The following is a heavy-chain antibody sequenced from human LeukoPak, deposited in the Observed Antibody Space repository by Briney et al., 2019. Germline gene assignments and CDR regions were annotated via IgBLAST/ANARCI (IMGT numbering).Heavy chain of an antibody. Sequence: GGSLRLSCAASGFSFSDYYMNWIRQAPGGGLECVAYISSSSSTIHYADSVKGRFTISRDNAKNSLFLQMNNLRDEDTAIYCARRNIGATYYFDYWGRGTLVTVSS. D-gene: IGHD2-15*01. CDR1: GFSFSDYY. V-gene: IGHV3-11*01. CDR3: ARRNIGATYYFDY. CDR2: ISSSSSTI. J-gene: IGHJ4*02.